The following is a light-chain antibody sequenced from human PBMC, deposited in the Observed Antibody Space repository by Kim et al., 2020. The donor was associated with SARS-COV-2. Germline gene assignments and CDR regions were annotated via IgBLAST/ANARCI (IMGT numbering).Light chain of an antibody. CDR3: SSYAGSNNYVV. CDR2: EVS. V-gene: IGLV2-8*01. Sequence: SVTIPCTGTSSGVGGDNYDSWYQQHPGKAPKVMIYEVSKRPSGVPDRFSGSKSGNTASLTVSGLQAEDEADYYCSSYAGSNNYVVFGGGTQLTVL. J-gene: IGLJ2*01. CDR1: SSGVGGDNY.